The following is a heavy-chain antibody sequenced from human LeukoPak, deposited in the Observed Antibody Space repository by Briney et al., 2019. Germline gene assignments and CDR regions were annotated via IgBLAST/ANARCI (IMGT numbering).Heavy chain of an antibody. J-gene: IGHJ3*02. CDR2: IYYSGST. CDR3: AREGGMEGGFDI. V-gene: IGHV4-30-4*01. D-gene: IGHD6-13*01. Sequence: PSETLSLTCTVSGGSISSGDYYWSWIRQPPGKGLEWIGYIYYSGSTYYNPSLKSRVTISVDTSKNQFSLKLSSVTAADTAVYYCAREGGMEGGFDIWGQGTMVTVSS. CDR1: GGSISSGDYY.